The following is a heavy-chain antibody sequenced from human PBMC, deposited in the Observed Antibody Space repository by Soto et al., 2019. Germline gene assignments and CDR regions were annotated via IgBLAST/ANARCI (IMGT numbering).Heavy chain of an antibody. CDR3: ARSFPIVGANPYYYYGMDV. CDR1: GYTFTSYY. D-gene: IGHD1-26*01. CDR2: INPSGGST. V-gene: IGHV1-46*01. J-gene: IGHJ6*02. Sequence: ASVKISCKASGYTFTSYYMHWVRQAPGQGLEWMGIINPSGGSTSYAQKFQGRVTMTRDTSTSTVYMELSSLRSEDTAVYYCARSFPIVGANPYYYYGMDVWGQGTTVTV.